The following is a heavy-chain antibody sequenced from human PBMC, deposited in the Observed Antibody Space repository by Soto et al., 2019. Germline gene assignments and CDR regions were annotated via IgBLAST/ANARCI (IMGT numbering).Heavy chain of an antibody. Sequence: SETLSLTCTVSGGSISSYYWSWIRQPPGKGLEWIGYIYYSGSTNYNPSLKSRVTISVDTSKNQFSLKLSSVTAADTAVYYCARSTGDYGYYFDYWGQGTLVTVSS. V-gene: IGHV4-59*01. CDR2: IYYSGST. CDR3: ARSTGDYGYYFDY. J-gene: IGHJ4*02. CDR1: GGSISSYY. D-gene: IGHD4-17*01.